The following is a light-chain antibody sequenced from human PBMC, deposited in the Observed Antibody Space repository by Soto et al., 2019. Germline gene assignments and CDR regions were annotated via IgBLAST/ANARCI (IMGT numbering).Light chain of an antibody. Sequence: DIQLTQSPSTLSGSVGDRVTLSCRASQTVSSWLAWYQQKPGQAPKLLIYKASTLKGGVPSRFSGSGSGTEFTLTISSLQPDDFATYYCQHYNSYSEAFGQGTKVDIK. J-gene: IGKJ1*01. CDR2: KAS. V-gene: IGKV1-5*03. CDR1: QTVSSW. CDR3: QHYNSYSEA.